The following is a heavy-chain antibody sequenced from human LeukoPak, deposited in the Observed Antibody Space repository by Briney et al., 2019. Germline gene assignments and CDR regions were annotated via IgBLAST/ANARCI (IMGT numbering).Heavy chain of an antibody. D-gene: IGHD2-2*01. CDR2: IYSGGST. CDR3: ARVPSGDAFDI. Sequence: GGSLRLSCAASGFTVSSNYMSWVRQAPGKGLEWVSVIYSGGSTYYADSVKGRSTISRDNSKNTLYLQMNSLRAEDTAVYYCARVPSGDAFDIWGQGTMVTVSS. V-gene: IGHV3-66*01. CDR1: GFTVSSNY. J-gene: IGHJ3*02.